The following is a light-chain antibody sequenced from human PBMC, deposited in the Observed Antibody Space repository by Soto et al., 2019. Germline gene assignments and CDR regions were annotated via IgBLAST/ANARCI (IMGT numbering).Light chain of an antibody. CDR1: TSDVGRYNY. V-gene: IGLV2-14*01. J-gene: IGLJ1*01. CDR2: EVS. Sequence: QSVLTQPASVSGSPGQSITISCTGTTSDVGRYNYVSWYQQHPGKAPKLMIYEVSNRPSGVSNRFSGSKSDNTASLTISGLQAEDEADYYCWSYAVGRTYVFGTGTKV. CDR3: WSYAVGRTYV.